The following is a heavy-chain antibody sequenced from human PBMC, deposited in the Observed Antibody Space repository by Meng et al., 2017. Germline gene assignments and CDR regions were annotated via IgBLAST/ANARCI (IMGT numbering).Heavy chain of an antibody. J-gene: IGHJ4*02. CDR3: ARGRYFDWLSYRYYFDY. D-gene: IGHD3-9*01. Sequence: QVPLQPWGAGLLKPSETLSLTCAVYGGSFSGYYWSWIRQPPGKGLEWIGEINHSGSTNYNPSLKSRVTISVDTSKNQFSLKLSSVTAADTAVYYCARGRYFDWLSYRYYFDYWGQGTLVTVSS. CDR2: INHSGST. V-gene: IGHV4-34*01. CDR1: GGSFSGYY.